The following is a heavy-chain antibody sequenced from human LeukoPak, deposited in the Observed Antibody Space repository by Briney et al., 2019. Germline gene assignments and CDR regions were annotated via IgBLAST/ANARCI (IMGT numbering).Heavy chain of an antibody. Sequence: GGSLRLSCAASGFTFSSYSMNWVRQAPGKGLEWVSYISSSSSTIYYADSVKGRFTISRDNAKNSLYLQMNSLRDEDTAVYYCERPGGLPIYDYTDRWAFDIWGQGTMVTVSS. CDR2: ISSSSSTI. CDR3: ERPGGLPIYDYTDRWAFDI. D-gene: IGHD3-16*01. J-gene: IGHJ3*02. CDR1: GFTFSSYS. V-gene: IGHV3-48*02.